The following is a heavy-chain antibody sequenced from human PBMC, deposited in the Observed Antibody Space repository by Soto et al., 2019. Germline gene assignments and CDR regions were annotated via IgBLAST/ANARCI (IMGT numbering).Heavy chain of an antibody. Sequence: PSETLSLTCAGSGFFISSGNYWGWIRKPPGKGLEWIGSIFHGGNTYYNPSLKSRVTISVDMSKNQFSLKLNSVTAADTAVYYCARARWYDAFDVWGQGTVVTVS. D-gene: IGHD2-15*01. V-gene: IGHV4-38-2*01. CDR2: IFHGGNT. CDR3: ARARWYDAFDV. CDR1: GFFISSGNY. J-gene: IGHJ3*01.